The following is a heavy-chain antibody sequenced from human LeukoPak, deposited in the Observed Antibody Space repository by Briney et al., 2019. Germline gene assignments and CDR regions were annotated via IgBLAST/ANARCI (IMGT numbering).Heavy chain of an antibody. J-gene: IGHJ4*02. CDR1: GGTFSSYA. V-gene: IGHV1-69*13. CDR3: ASRSRDILTGYFDFDY. CDR2: IIPIFGTA. Sequence: ASVKVSCKASGGTFSSYAISWVRQAPGQGLEWMGGIIPIFGTANYAQKFQGRVTITADESTSTAYMELRSLRSDDTAVYYCASRSRDILTGYFDFDYWGQGTLVTVSS. D-gene: IGHD3-9*01.